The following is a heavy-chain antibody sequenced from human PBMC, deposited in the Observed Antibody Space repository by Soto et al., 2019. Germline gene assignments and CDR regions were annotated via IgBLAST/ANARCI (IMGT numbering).Heavy chain of an antibody. J-gene: IGHJ3*02. D-gene: IGHD4-17*01. CDR3: TRGREVTVTDDLVAFDI. CDR1: GGSFSGYF. V-gene: IGHV4-34*01. CDR2: INHSGST. Sequence: QVQLQQWGAGLLKPSETLSLTCAVYGGSFSGYFWSWIRQPPGKGLEWIREINHSGSTNYNPSLKSRVTISVDTSKNQFSLKLSSVTAADMARYYCTRGREVTVTDDLVAFDIWGQGTRVTVSS.